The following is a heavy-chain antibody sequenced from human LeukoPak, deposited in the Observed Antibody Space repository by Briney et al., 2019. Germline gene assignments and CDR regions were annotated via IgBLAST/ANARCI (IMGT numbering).Heavy chain of an antibody. CDR2: IKSKTDGGTT. J-gene: IGHJ3*02. CDR1: GFTFSNAW. V-gene: IGHV3-15*01. Sequence: GGSLRLSCAASGFTFSNAWMSWVRQAPGKGLEWVGRIKSKTDGGTTDYAAPVKGRFTISRDDSKNTLYLQMNSLKTEDTAVYYCTTDAQSQYYDILTGYLGNAFDIWGQGTMVTVSS. CDR3: TTDAQSQYYDILTGYLGNAFDI. D-gene: IGHD3-9*01.